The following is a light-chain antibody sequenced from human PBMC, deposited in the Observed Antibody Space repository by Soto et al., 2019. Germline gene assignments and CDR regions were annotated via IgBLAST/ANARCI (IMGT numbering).Light chain of an antibody. CDR1: PSVTTF. J-gene: IGKJ5*01. V-gene: IGKV3-20*01. CDR3: HHYGSPPTT. Sequence: EIVLTQSPATLSLSPGERATLSCRASPSVTTFLAWYQQKPGQAPRLLMPGPSTRPTGTPARFSGSGSGTEFPPPFCSLEPEDLAVYSCHHYGSPPTTFGQGTRLE. CDR2: GPS.